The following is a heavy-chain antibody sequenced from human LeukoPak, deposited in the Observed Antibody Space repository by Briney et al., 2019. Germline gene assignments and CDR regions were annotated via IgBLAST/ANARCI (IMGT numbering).Heavy chain of an antibody. CDR3: ARLSWPYFDY. J-gene: IGHJ4*02. V-gene: IGHV3-11*01. CDR1: GFTFSDYY. Sequence: PGGSLRLSCAASGFTFSDYYMSWIRQAPGKGLEWVSYISRSGSTIHYADSVKGRFTISRDNAKNSLYLQMNSLRAGDTAVYYCARLSWPYFDYWGQGTLVTVSS. D-gene: IGHD2/OR15-2a*01. CDR2: ISRSGSTI.